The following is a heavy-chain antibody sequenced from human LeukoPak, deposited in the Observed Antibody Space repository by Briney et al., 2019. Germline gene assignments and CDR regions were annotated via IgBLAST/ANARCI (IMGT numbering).Heavy chain of an antibody. V-gene: IGHV3-30*04. Sequence: GGSLSLSCAASGFTFSSYAMHWVRQASGKGLGWVAVISYDGSNKYYADSGKGRFTISRDNSKNTLYLQMNSLRAEDTAVYYCAKDGGPYYDFWSGYPNYYYYGMDVWGQGTTVTVSS. CDR2: ISYDGSNK. J-gene: IGHJ6*02. CDR3: AKDGGPYYDFWSGYPNYYYYGMDV. D-gene: IGHD3-3*01. CDR1: GFTFSSYA.